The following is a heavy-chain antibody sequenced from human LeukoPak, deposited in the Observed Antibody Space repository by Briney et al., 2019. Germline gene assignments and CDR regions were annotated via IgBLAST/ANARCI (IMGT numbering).Heavy chain of an antibody. J-gene: IGHJ4*02. D-gene: IGHD5-18*01. Sequence: WETLSLICSVWSRSITTYYGSWIRQPPGKGLEGIGYIYSSGSTNYNPSLKSRVTISVDTSKDQFSLKLSSVTAADTAVYYCARVGSGYSYGYIDYWGQGTLVTVSS. CDR2: IYSSGST. V-gene: IGHV4-59*01. CDR3: ARVGSGYSYGYIDY. CDR1: SRSITTYY.